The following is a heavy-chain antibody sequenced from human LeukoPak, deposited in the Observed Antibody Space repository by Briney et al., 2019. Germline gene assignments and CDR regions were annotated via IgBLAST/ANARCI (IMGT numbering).Heavy chain of an antibody. CDR2: IYYSGST. D-gene: IGHD3-10*01. Sequence: SETLSLTCTVSGGSISSGGYYWSRIRQHPGKGLEWIGYIYYSGSTYYNPSLKSRVTISVDTSKNQFSLKLSSVTAADTAVYYCARVGGSGSYPLDYWGQGTLVTVSS. CDR1: GGSISSGGYY. J-gene: IGHJ4*02. V-gene: IGHV4-31*03. CDR3: ARVGGSGSYPLDY.